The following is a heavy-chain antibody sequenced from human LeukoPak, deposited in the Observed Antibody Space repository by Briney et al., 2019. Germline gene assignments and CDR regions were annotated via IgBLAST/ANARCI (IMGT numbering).Heavy chain of an antibody. V-gene: IGHV4-4*07. J-gene: IGHJ5*02. Sequence: SETLSLTCAVSGDSISSYYGNWIRQPAGKGLEWIGRIYSSGSTNYNPSLKSRVTMSVDTSKNQFPLKLSSVTAADTAVYYCARDPSSFGGRFDPWGQGTLVAVSS. CDR2: IYSSGST. CDR3: ARDPSSFGGRFDP. CDR1: GDSISSYY. D-gene: IGHD3-10*01.